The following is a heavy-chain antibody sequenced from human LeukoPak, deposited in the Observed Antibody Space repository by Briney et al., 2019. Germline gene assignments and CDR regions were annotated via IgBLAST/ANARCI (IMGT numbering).Heavy chain of an antibody. CDR1: GYVFTSYG. Sequence: GASVKVSCKASGYVFTSYGISWVRQAPGQGLEWMGWISGYNGNTYYAQKFQGRVTMTTDTSTSTAHMELRSLRSDDTAVYYCARVYVGATQPGGAFDIWGQGTMVTVSS. J-gene: IGHJ3*02. CDR2: ISGYNGNT. CDR3: ARVYVGATQPGGAFDI. V-gene: IGHV1-18*01. D-gene: IGHD1-26*01.